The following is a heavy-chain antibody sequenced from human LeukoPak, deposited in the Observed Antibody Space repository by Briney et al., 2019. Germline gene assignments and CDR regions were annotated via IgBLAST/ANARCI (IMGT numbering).Heavy chain of an antibody. CDR2: IAYDGSRK. V-gene: IGHV3-30*03. D-gene: IGHD3-3*01. J-gene: IGHJ5*02. CDR3: TRYDSSRFDP. CDR1: GFTFSGYG. Sequence: GRSLRLSCAASGFTFSGYGMHCVRQAPGKGLEWVTGIAYDGSRKHYADSVKGRFTISRDNSRNTMDLQMNSLRVEDTAVYHCTRYDSSRFDPWGQGTLVIVSA.